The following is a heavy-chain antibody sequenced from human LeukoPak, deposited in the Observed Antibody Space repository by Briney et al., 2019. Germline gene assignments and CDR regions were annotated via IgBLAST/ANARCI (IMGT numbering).Heavy chain of an antibody. J-gene: IGHJ4*02. CDR3: ARAGSSGFSDY. V-gene: IGHV1-2*04. CDR1: GYTFTGYY. Sequence: ASVKVSCKASGYTFTGYYMHWVRQAPGQGLEWMGWVNPNSGGTNYAQKFQGWVTMTRDTSISTAYMGLSRLRSDDTAVYYCARAGSSGFSDYWGQGTLVTVSS. D-gene: IGHD6-19*01. CDR2: VNPNSGGT.